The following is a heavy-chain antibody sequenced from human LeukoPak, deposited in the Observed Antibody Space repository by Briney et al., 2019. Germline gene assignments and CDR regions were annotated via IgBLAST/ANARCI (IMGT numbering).Heavy chain of an antibody. D-gene: IGHD3-22*01. Sequence: SETLSLTCTVSDGSISSGGYYWSWIRQHPGKGLEWIGYIYYSGSTYYNPSLKSRVTISVDTSKNQFSLKLSSVTAADTAVYYCARGGHDSSGFWRDYWGQGTLVTVSS. CDR3: ARGGHDSSGFWRDY. CDR1: DGSISSGGYY. J-gene: IGHJ4*02. CDR2: IYYSGST. V-gene: IGHV4-31*03.